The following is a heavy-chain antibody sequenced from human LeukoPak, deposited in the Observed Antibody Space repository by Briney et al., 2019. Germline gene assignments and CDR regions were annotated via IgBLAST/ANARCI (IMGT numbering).Heavy chain of an antibody. CDR2: MNPNSGNT. J-gene: IGHJ6*03. CDR3: ARGITMVRGVRDYYMDV. V-gene: IGHV1-8*01. Sequence: ASVKVSCKASGYTFTSYDINWVRQATGQGLEWMGWMNPNSGNTGYAQKFQGRVTMTRNTSISTAHMELSSLRSEDTAVYYCARGITMVRGVRDYYMDVWGKGTTVTVSS. CDR1: GYTFTSYD. D-gene: IGHD3-10*01.